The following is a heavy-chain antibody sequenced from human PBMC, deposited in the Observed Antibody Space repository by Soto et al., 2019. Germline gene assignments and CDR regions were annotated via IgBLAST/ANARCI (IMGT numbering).Heavy chain of an antibody. CDR1: GDSVSSNSAA. CDR3: ARVLGYSYGHTFDY. D-gene: IGHD5-18*01. Sequence: SQTLSLTCAISGDSVSSNSAAWNWIRQSPSRGLEWLGRTYYRSKWYNDYAVSVKSRITINPDTSKNQLSLQLNSVTPEDTAVYYCARVLGYSYGHTFDYWGQGTLVTVSS. J-gene: IGHJ4*02. CDR2: TYYRSKWYN. V-gene: IGHV6-1*01.